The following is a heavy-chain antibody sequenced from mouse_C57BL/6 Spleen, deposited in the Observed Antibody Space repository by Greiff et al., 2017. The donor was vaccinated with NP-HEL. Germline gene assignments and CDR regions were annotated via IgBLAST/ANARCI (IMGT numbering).Heavy chain of an antibody. Sequence: EVNVVESGGGLVQPGGSLSFSCAASGFTFTDYYMSWVRQPPGKALEWLGFIRNKANGYTTEYSASVKGRFTISRDNSQSILSLQMNALRAEDSATYYCARYSVYYGNFHWYFDVWGTGTTVTVSS. V-gene: IGHV7-3*01. CDR3: ARYSVYYGNFHWYFDV. J-gene: IGHJ1*03. CDR2: IRNKANGYTT. CDR1: GFTFTDYY. D-gene: IGHD2-1*01.